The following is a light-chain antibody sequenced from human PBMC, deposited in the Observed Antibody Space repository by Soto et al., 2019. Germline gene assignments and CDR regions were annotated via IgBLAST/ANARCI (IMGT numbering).Light chain of an antibody. Sequence: ATQMTQSPSSLSASLGARITITCRASRDNGSDLSWYQQKPGKAPTLLIYAASNLQSGVPSRFRGSRSGTEFTLTVSSLQPEDFATYYCLQYDGYSWTFGQGTKVDNK. CDR3: LQYDGYSWT. J-gene: IGKJ1*01. V-gene: IGKV1-6*01. CDR2: AAS. CDR1: RDNGSD.